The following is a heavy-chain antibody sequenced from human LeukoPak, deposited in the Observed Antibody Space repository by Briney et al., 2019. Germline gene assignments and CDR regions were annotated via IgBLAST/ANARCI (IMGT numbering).Heavy chain of an antibody. CDR3: ARLAAAGTPYYYGMDV. V-gene: IGHV1-2*02. Sequence: ASVKVSCKASGYTFTGYYMHWVRQAPGQGLEWMGWINPNSGSTNYAQKFQGRVTMTRDTSISTAYMELSRLRSDDTAVYYCARLAAAGTPYYYGMDVWGQGTTVTVSS. CDR2: INPNSGST. D-gene: IGHD6-13*01. J-gene: IGHJ6*02. CDR1: GYTFTGYY.